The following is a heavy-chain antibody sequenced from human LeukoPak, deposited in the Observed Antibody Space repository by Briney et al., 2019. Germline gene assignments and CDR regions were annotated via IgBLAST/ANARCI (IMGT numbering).Heavy chain of an antibody. CDR3: ARGTAAEAGIDY. Sequence: GGSLRLSCAASGFTFSSYWMHWVRQAPGKGLVWVSHIDSDGSSTTYGDPAKGRFTISRDNAKNTLYLQMSSLRVDDTAVYYCARGTAAEAGIDYWGQGTLVTVSS. CDR2: IDSDGSST. D-gene: IGHD6-13*01. J-gene: IGHJ4*02. CDR1: GFTFSSYW. V-gene: IGHV3-74*01.